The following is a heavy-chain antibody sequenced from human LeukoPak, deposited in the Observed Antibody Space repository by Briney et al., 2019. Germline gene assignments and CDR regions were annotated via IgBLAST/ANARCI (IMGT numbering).Heavy chain of an antibody. CDR1: GDSISSTNW. D-gene: IGHD3-9*01. CDR3: ARDSDYDILTGLGYYYYGMDV. J-gene: IGHJ6*02. Sequence: SETLSLTCAVSGDSISSTNWWGWIRQPPGKGLEYIGYIYYSGSTYYNPSLKSRVTISVDTSKNQFSLKLSSVTAADTAVYYCARDSDYDILTGLGYYYYGMDVWGQGTTVTVSS. CDR2: IYYSGST. V-gene: IGHV4-28*03.